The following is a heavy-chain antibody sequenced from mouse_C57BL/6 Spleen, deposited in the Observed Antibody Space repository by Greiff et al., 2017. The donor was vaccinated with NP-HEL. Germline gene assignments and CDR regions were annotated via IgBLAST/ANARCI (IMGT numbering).Heavy chain of an antibody. Sequence: VQLQQPGAELVKPGASVKMSCKASGYTFTSYWITWVKQRPGQGLEWIGDIYPGSGSTNYNEKFKSKATLTVDTSSSTAYMQLSSLTSEDSAVYYCARRGDYDYDYYAMDYWGQGTSVTVSS. V-gene: IGHV1-55*01. CDR3: ARRGDYDYDYYAMDY. D-gene: IGHD2-4*01. CDR2: IYPGSGST. J-gene: IGHJ4*01. CDR1: GYTFTSYW.